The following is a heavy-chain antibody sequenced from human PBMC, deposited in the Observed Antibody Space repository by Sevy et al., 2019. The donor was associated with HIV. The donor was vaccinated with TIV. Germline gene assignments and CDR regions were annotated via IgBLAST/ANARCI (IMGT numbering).Heavy chain of an antibody. CDR1: GFTFNIYS. CDR3: ARAGGDCYSKNECWFVS. V-gene: IGHV3-48*01. D-gene: IGHD2-21*01. Sequence: GGSLRLSCAASGFTFNIYSMSWVRQTPGKGLEWVSYISSSSGTIYYADSVKGQFTISRDNAKSSLYLQMNGLRAEDTAVYYCARAGGDCYSKNECWFVSWGQGTLVTVSS. J-gene: IGHJ5*01. CDR2: ISSSSGTI.